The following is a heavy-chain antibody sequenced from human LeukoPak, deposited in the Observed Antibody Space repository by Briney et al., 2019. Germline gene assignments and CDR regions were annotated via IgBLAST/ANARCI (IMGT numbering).Heavy chain of an antibody. Sequence: ASVKVSCKASGGTFSSYAISWVRQAPGQGLEWMGGIIPIFGTANYAQKFQGRDTITTDESTSTAYMELSSLRSEDTAVYYCATQRGDSSGYYGGYWGQGTLVTVSS. J-gene: IGHJ4*02. V-gene: IGHV1-69*05. CDR2: IIPIFGTA. CDR3: ATQRGDSSGYYGGY. D-gene: IGHD3-22*01. CDR1: GGTFSSYA.